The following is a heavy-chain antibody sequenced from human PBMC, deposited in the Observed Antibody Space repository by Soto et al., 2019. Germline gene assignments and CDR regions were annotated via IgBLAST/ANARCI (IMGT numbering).Heavy chain of an antibody. CDR2: IIPYNGNA. J-gene: IGHJ4*02. CDR1: GYTFTSYG. CDR3: AGGIGDY. Sequence: ASVKVSCKASGYTFTSYGISWVRQAPGQGLEWMGWIIPYNGNANYAQKFQGRVTITADESTSTAYMELSSLRSEDTAVYYCAGGIGDYWGQGTLVTVSS. V-gene: IGHV1-18*01.